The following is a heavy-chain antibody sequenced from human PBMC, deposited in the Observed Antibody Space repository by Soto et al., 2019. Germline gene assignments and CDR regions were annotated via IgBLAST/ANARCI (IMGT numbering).Heavy chain of an antibody. D-gene: IGHD2-2*01. CDR2: IYYSGST. CDR1: GGSISSYY. J-gene: IGHJ5*02. Sequence: SETLSLTCTVSGGSISSYYWSWIRQPPGKGLEWIGYIYYSGSTNYNPSLKSRVTISVDTSKNQFSLKLSSVTAADTAVYYCARDSGDIVVPYRFDPWGQGTPVTVSS. CDR3: ARDSGDIVVPYRFDP. V-gene: IGHV4-59*01.